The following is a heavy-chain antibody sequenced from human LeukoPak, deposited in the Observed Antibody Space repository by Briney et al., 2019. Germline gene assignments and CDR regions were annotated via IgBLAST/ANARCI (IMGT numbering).Heavy chain of an antibody. V-gene: IGHV1-69*05. CDR2: IIPIFGTA. Sequence: ASVKVSCKASGGTFSSYAISWVRQAPGQGPEWMGRIIPIFGTANYAQKFQGRVTITTDESTSTAYMELSSLRSEDTAVYYCARDRTTGTSGVWFDPWGQGTLVTVSS. CDR1: GGTFSSYA. D-gene: IGHD1-1*01. CDR3: ARDRTTGTSGVWFDP. J-gene: IGHJ5*02.